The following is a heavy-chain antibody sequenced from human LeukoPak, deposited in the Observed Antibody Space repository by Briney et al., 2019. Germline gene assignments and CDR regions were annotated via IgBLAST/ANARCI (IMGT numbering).Heavy chain of an antibody. J-gene: IGHJ5*02. Sequence: GASVMVSCKAAGGIFSSYVISWVRQAPGQGLEWMGGSIPIFGTANYAQKFQGRVTITADESTSTAYMELSSLRSEDTAVYYCARDSAFLSIAVADNWFDPWGQGTLVTVSS. CDR3: ARDSAFLSIAVADNWFDP. D-gene: IGHD6-19*01. V-gene: IGHV1-69*13. CDR1: GGIFSSYV. CDR2: SIPIFGTA.